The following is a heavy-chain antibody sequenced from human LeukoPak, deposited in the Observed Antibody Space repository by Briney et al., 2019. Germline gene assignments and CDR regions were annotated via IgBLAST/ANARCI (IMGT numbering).Heavy chain of an antibody. J-gene: IGHJ6*02. D-gene: IGHD3-10*01. V-gene: IGHV4-34*01. CDR3: ARFLVRGVSVYYYYDMDV. Sequence: SETLSLTCAAYGGSFSGYYWSWIRHPPGKGLEWIGEINHSGSTNYNPSLKSRVTISVDTSKNQFSLKLSSVTAADTAVYYCARFLVRGVSVYYYYDMDVWGQGTTVTVSS. CDR1: GGSFSGYY. CDR2: INHSGST.